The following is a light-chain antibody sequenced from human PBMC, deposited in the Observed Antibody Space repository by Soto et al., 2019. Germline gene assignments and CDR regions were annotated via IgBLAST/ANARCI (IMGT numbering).Light chain of an antibody. J-gene: IGKJ1*01. CDR2: AAS. CDR3: QQYYSYPQT. V-gene: IGKV1-8*01. Sequence: AIPMTQSPSSLSGSTGDRVTITCRASQGISSYLAWYKQKPGKAPKLLIYAASTLQSGVPSRFSGSGSGTDFTLTISCLKSEDFETYYCQQYYSYPQTFGQGTKVDI. CDR1: QGISSY.